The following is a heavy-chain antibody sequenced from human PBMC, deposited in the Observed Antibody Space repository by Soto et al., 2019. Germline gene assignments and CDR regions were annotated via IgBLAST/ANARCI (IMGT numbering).Heavy chain of an antibody. CDR2: IYYSGST. V-gene: IGHV4-39*01. D-gene: IGHD3-9*01. CDR1: GGSISSGDYY. CDR3: ASGYYDILTGRDTKYYFDY. Sequence: SETLSLTCTVSGGSISSGDYYWGWIRQPPGKGLEWIGSIYYSGSTYYNPSLKSRVTISVDTSKNQFSLNLSSVTAADTAVYYCASGYYDILTGRDTKYYFDYWGQGALVTVSS. J-gene: IGHJ4*02.